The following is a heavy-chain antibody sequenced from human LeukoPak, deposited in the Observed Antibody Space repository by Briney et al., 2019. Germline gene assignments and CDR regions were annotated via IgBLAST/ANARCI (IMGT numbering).Heavy chain of an antibody. V-gene: IGHV4-59*08. D-gene: IGHD2-15*01. CDR2: IYYSGST. Sequence: SETLSLTCNVSGDSISYYYWSWIRQPPGKGLEWIGYIYYSGSTDYNPSLKSRVTISVDTSKNQFSLSLSSVTAADTAVYYCARITFVVEGYGMDVWGQGTTVTVSS. CDR1: GDSISYYY. J-gene: IGHJ6*02. CDR3: ARITFVVEGYGMDV.